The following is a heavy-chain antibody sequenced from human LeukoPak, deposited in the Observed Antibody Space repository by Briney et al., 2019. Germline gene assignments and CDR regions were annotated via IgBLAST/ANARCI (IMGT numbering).Heavy chain of an antibody. CDR2: IKQDGSEK. J-gene: IGHJ4*02. CDR1: GFTFSSYW. CDR3: ASDFWSGYPDY. Sequence: PGGSLRLSCAASGFTFSSYWMSWVRQAPGKGLGWVANIKQDGSEKYYVDSVKGRFTISRDNAKNSLYLQMNSLRAEDTAVYYCASDFWSGYPDYWGQGTLVAVSS. V-gene: IGHV3-7*01. D-gene: IGHD3-3*01.